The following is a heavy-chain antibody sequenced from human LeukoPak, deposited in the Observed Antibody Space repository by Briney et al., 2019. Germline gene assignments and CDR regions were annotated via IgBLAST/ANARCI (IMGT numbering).Heavy chain of an antibody. Sequence: TSETLSLTCAVYGGCFSGYYWSWIRQPPGKGLEWIGQITHSGSTNYNPPLKSRVTISVDTSKNQFSLKLNSVTAADTAVYYCARGQGGISAAGHYFDYWGQGTLVTVSS. V-gene: IGHV4-34*01. J-gene: IGHJ4*02. CDR1: GGCFSGYY. CDR2: ITHSGST. D-gene: IGHD6-13*01. CDR3: ARGQGGISAAGHYFDY.